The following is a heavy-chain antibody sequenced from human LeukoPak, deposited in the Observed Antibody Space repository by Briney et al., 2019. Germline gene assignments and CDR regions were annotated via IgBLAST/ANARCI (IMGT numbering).Heavy chain of an antibody. Sequence: ASVKVSCKASGYTFTNYGISWVRQAPGQGLEWMGWISAYNGNTNYAQKLQGRVTMTTDTSTSTAYMELRSLTSDDTVVYYCARVGAYCTSTSCLDYWGQGTLVTVSS. CDR1: GYTFTNYG. J-gene: IGHJ4*02. V-gene: IGHV1-18*01. CDR3: ARVGAYCTSTSCLDY. CDR2: ISAYNGNT. D-gene: IGHD2-2*01.